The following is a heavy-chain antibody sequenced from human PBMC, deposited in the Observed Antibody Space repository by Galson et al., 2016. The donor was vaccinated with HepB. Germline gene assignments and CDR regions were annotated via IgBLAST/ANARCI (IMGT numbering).Heavy chain of an antibody. CDR3: VGDVRYKIDY. D-gene: IGHD5-24*01. CDR1: GFSFNDYV. V-gene: IGHV3-74*01. J-gene: IGHJ4*02. Sequence: SLRLSCAASGFSFNDYVMHWVRQAPGKGLVWVSRISHDGNYISYADSVKGRFTISRDNTKNTLFLHMKRLGAEDTAVYYCVGDVRYKIDYWGPGTLVTVSS. CDR2: ISHDGNYI.